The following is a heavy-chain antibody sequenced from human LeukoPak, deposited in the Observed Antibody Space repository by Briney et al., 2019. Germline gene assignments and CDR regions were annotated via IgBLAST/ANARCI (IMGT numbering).Heavy chain of an antibody. CDR3: ARVGGIAVAGEAFDI. Sequence: GGSLRLSCAASGFTFSSYWMSWVRQAPGKGLEWVANIKQDGSEKYYVDSVKGRFTISRDNANNSLYLQMNSLRAEDTAVYYCARVGGIAVAGEAFDIWGQGTMVTVSS. V-gene: IGHV3-7*01. CDR1: GFTFSSYW. CDR2: IKQDGSEK. D-gene: IGHD6-19*01. J-gene: IGHJ3*02.